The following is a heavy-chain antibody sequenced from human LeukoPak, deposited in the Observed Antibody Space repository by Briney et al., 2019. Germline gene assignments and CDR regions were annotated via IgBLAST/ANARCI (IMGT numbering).Heavy chain of an antibody. D-gene: IGHD3-16*01. V-gene: IGHV4-59*01. CDR1: DGSMSPYY. CDR3: ARGGCYYLDV. J-gene: IGHJ6*03. Sequence: PSETLSLTCTVSDGSMSPYYWSWIRQSPGKGLEWIAYIFYNGNTKYNPSLWSRVTISIDTSRNQVFLNLNSVTAADTAVYYCARGGCYYLDVWGKGTTVTVSS. CDR2: IFYNGNT.